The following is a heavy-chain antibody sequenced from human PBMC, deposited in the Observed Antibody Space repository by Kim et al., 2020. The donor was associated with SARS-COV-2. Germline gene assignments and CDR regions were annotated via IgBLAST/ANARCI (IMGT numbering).Heavy chain of an antibody. V-gene: IGHV3-48*03. CDR3: ARGVSNYDILTGFGSDI. Sequence: GGSLRLSCVASGFAFSVFEMNWVRQTPGKGLEWISYISGGSGIISYADSVKGRFTISRDNAKNSLYLQMNSLRAEDTAVYYCARGVSNYDILTGFGSDIWGQGTMVTVSS. CDR2: ISGGSGII. J-gene: IGHJ3*02. D-gene: IGHD3-9*01. CDR1: GFAFSVFE.